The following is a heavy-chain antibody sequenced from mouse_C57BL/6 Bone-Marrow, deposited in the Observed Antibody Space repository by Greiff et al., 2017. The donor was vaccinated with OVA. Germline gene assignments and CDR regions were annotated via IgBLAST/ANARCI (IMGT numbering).Heavy chain of an antibody. CDR2: IDPSDSYT. D-gene: IGHD3-2*02. V-gene: IGHV1-59*01. Sequence: QVQLQQPGAELVRPGTSVKLSCKASGYTFTSYWMHWVKQRPGQGLEWIGVIDPSDSYTNYNQKFKGKATLTVDTSSSTAYMQLSSLTSEDSAVYYCARGGQLRLPRYWGQGTTLTVSS. CDR1: GYTFTSYW. J-gene: IGHJ2*01. CDR3: ARGGQLRLPRY.